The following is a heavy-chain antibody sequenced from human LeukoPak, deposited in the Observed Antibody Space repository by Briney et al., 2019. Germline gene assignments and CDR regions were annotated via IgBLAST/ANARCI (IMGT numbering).Heavy chain of an antibody. Sequence: SETLSLTCTVSGGSISSYYWNWIRQPPGKGLEWIGYIYNSGSTNNNPSLKSRVTISVDTSKNQFSLKLSSVTAADTAVYYCARDLDGVPGVFDYWGQGTLVTVSS. V-gene: IGHV4-59*12. J-gene: IGHJ4*02. D-gene: IGHD3-10*01. CDR2: IYNSGST. CDR3: ARDLDGVPGVFDY. CDR1: GGSISSYY.